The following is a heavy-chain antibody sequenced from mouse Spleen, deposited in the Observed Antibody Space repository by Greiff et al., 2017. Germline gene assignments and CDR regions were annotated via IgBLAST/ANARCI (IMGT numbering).Heavy chain of an antibody. CDR3: ARDWDEFAY. Sequence: VQLQQPGAELVKPGASVKLSCTASGFTFTSYWMQWVKQRPGQGLEWIGEIDPSDSYTNYTQKFKGKATLTVDTSSSTAYMQLSSLTSEDSAVYYCARDWDEFAYWGQGTLVTVSA. D-gene: IGHD4-1*01. CDR1: GFTFTSYW. V-gene: IGHV1-50*01. J-gene: IGHJ3*01. CDR2: IDPSDSYT.